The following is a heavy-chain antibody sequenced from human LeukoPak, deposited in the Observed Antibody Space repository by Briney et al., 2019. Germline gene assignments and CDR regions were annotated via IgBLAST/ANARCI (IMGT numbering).Heavy chain of an antibody. CDR2: IKQDGSEK. Sequence: GGSLRLSCAASGVTFSSYRMTWVRQAPGKGLEWVANIKQDGSEKYYVDSVKGRFTISRDNAKNSLYLQMNSLRAEDTAVYYCARVRTRLFDYWGQGTLVTVSS. J-gene: IGHJ4*02. D-gene: IGHD2-21*01. CDR1: GVTFSSYR. V-gene: IGHV3-7*05. CDR3: ARVRTRLFDY.